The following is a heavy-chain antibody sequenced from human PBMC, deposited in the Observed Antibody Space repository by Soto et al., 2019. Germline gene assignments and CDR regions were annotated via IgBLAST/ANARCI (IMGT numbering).Heavy chain of an antibody. V-gene: IGHV4-4*07. CDR2: IYTSGST. J-gene: IGHJ6*02. CDR3: ARSNYRSGSYGYGLDV. Sequence: SETLSLTCAVSGGSLNDYYWSWIRQPAGKGLEWIGRIYTSGSTNYNPSLKSRVTMSVDTSKSQFSLKLSSVTAADTAVYYCARSNYRSGSYGYGLDVWGQGTTVTISS. D-gene: IGHD3-10*01. CDR1: GGSLNDYY.